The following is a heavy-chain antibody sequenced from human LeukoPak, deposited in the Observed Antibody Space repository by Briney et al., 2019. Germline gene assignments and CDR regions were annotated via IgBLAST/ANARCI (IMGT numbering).Heavy chain of an antibody. Sequence: GGSLTLSCAASGVSFSGYAMSWVGQAPGKGLEWVSAISGSGGSTYYADSVKGRFTISRDNSKNTLYLQMNSLRAEATAVYYCAKDFSPLYCYYGMDVWGQGTTVTVSS. CDR1: GVSFSGYA. V-gene: IGHV3-23*01. CDR3: AKDFSPLYCYYGMDV. J-gene: IGHJ6*02. CDR2: ISGSGGST. D-gene: IGHD2/OR15-2a*01.